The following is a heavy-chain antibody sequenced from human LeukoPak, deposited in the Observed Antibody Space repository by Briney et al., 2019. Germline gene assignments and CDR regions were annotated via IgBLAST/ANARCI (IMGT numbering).Heavy chain of an antibody. V-gene: IGHV3-7*03. D-gene: IGHD6-13*01. Sequence: GGSLRLSCAASGFTFSSHWMTWVRQAPGKGLEWVANIKPDGTTKFYVDSVKGRFTISRDNALNSLYLQMNSLRAEDTAIYYCARSIPYGTTWYGRSDYWGQGTLVTVSS. CDR3: ARSIPYGTTWYGRSDY. CDR1: GFTFSSHW. CDR2: IKPDGTTK. J-gene: IGHJ4*02.